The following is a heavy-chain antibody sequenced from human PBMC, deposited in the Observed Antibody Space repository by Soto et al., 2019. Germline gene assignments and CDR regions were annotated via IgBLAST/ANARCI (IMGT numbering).Heavy chain of an antibody. CDR1: GFTFSGYG. J-gene: IGHJ6*02. CDR3: AKDDKYSGTDV. CDR2: ISDDSTKK. V-gene: IGHV3-30*18. D-gene: IGHD2-21*01. Sequence: QVQLLESGGGVVQPGRSLRLSCAASGFTFSGYGMHWVRQAPGKGLEWVAVISDDSTKKYYGDSVKGRFTISRDNSNNILYLQMNSLRGEDTAVYYCAKDDKYSGTDVWGQGTTVTVSS.